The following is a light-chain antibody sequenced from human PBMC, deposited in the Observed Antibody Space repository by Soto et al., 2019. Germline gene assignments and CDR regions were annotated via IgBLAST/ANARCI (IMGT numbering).Light chain of an antibody. Sequence: QSVLTQSASASASLGASVKLTCTLSSGHSSYAIAWHQQQPEKGPRYLMKLNSDGSHSKGDGIPGRFSGSSSGAERYLTISSLQSEDEADYYCQTWGTGIRVFGGGTKLTVL. CDR1: SGHSSYA. CDR2: LNSDGSH. CDR3: QTWGTGIRV. V-gene: IGLV4-69*01. J-gene: IGLJ2*01.